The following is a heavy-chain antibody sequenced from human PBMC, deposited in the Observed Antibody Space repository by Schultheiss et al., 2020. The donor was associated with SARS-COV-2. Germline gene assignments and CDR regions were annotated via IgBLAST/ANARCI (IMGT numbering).Heavy chain of an antibody. CDR3: ARGGYDFWSGPSPLPDAFDI. J-gene: IGHJ3*02. Sequence: SETLSLTCTVSGGSISSSSYYWGWIRQPPGKGLEWIGYIYYSGSTYYNPSLKSRVTISVDTSKNQFSLKLSSVTAADTAVYYCARGGYDFWSGPSPLPDAFDIWGQGTMVTVSS. CDR2: IYYSGST. CDR1: GGSISSSSYY. D-gene: IGHD3-3*01. V-gene: IGHV4-39*07.